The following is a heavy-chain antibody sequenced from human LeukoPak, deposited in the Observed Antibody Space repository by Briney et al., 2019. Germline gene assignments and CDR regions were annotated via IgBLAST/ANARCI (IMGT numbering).Heavy chain of an antibody. D-gene: IGHD6-13*01. V-gene: IGHV3-7*03. CDR1: GFTFSSYW. Sequence: GGSLRLSCAASGFTFSSYWMSWVRQAPGKGLEWVANIRHDGSEKYYVDSVKGRFTISRDNAKDSLYLQMNSLRVEDTAVYYCARSDPLIAAAGTGFDYWGQGTLVTVSS. J-gene: IGHJ4*02. CDR3: ARSDPLIAAAGTGFDY. CDR2: IRHDGSEK.